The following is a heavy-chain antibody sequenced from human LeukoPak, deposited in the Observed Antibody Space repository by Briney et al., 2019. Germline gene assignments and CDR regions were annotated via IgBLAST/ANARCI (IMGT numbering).Heavy chain of an antibody. Sequence: GGSLRLSCAASGFTFSSYGMTWVRQAPGKGLEWVSAISGSGDTTYFAVSVRGRFTISRDNSKNTLYLQMNSLRAEDTAVYYCAKKRDSRWFGELSFDSWGQGTLVTVSS. D-gene: IGHD3-10*01. V-gene: IGHV3-23*01. CDR1: GFTFSSYG. CDR2: ISGSGDTT. J-gene: IGHJ4*02. CDR3: AKKRDSRWFGELSFDS.